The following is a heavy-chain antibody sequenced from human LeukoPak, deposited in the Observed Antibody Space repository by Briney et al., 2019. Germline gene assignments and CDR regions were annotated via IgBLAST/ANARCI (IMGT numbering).Heavy chain of an antibody. CDR2: INPSGGST. J-gene: IGHJ4*01. Sequence: ASVKVSCKASGYTFTSYYMHWVRQAPGQGLEWMGIINPSGGSTSYAQKFQGRVTMTRNTSISTAYMELSSLRSEDTAVYYCARRSFYYDTSGYSLDYWGHGTLVTVSS. CDR1: GYTFTSYY. V-gene: IGHV1-46*01. CDR3: ARRSFYYDTSGYSLDY. D-gene: IGHD3-22*01.